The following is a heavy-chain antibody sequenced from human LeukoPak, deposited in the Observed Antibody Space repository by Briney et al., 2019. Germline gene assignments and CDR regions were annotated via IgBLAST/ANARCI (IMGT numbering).Heavy chain of an antibody. CDR1: GYTFTGYY. CDR2: INPNSGGT. J-gene: IGHJ4*02. D-gene: IGHD3-22*01. Sequence: ASVKVSCKASGYTFTGYYMHWVRQAPGQGLEWMAWINPNSGGTNYAQKFQGRVTMTRDTSISTAYMELSRLRSDDTAVYYCARDEVDYYDSSGYSPDYWGQGTLVTVSS. V-gene: IGHV1-2*02. CDR3: ARDEVDYYDSSGYSPDY.